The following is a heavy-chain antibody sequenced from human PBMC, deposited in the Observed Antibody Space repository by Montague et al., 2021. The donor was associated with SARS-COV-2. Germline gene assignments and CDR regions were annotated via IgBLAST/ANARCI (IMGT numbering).Heavy chain of an antibody. Sequence: ETLSLTCTVSSGSLSNYYWGWIRQSPDKGLEWIGYMYETGNMIYNPSLRSRVSISADTSKSQFSLRLTSVTAADSARYYCTRNMAYWGQGVLVTV. CDR1: SGSLSNYY. CDR2: MYETGNM. CDR3: TRNMAY. D-gene: IGHD2/OR15-2a*01. J-gene: IGHJ4*02. V-gene: IGHV4-4*09.